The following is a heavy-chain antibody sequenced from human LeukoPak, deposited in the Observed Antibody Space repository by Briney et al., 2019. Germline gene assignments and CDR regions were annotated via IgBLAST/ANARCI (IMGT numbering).Heavy chain of an antibody. Sequence: GGSLRLSCAASGFTFSSYAMSWVRQAPGEGLEWVSAISGSGGSTYYADSVKGRFTISRDNSKNTLYLQMNSLRAEDTAVYYCAKDTPLTTYTSGWSSNSFDYWGQGTLVAVSS. CDR2: ISGSGGST. CDR3: AKDTPLTTYTSGWSSNSFDY. D-gene: IGHD6-19*01. V-gene: IGHV3-23*01. CDR1: GFTFSSYA. J-gene: IGHJ4*02.